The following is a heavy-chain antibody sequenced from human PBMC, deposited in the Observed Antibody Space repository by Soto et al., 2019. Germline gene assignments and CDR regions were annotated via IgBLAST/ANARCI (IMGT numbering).Heavy chain of an antibody. J-gene: IGHJ4*02. CDR3: ARDAPPADY. D-gene: IGHD2-2*01. CDR1: GYTFTSYA. Sequence: QVQLVQSGAEVKKPGASVKVSCKASGYTFTSYAISWVRQAPGQGLEWMGWISAYNGNTNYAQKLEGRVTMTTDTXXXXXXXXXXXXXXXXXXXYXCARDAPPADYWCQGTLVTVSS. CDR2: ISAYNGNT. V-gene: IGHV1-18*01.